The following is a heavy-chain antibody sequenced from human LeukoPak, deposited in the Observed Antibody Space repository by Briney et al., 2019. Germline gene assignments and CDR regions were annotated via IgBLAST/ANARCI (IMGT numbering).Heavy chain of an antibody. J-gene: IGHJ3*02. Sequence: GGSLRLSCAASGFTFSSYAMHWVRQAPGKGLEWVAVISYDGSNEYYADSVKGRFTISSDNSKSTLYLQMNSLRAEDTAVYYCARDYYDSSGYYSAFGIWGQGTMVTVSS. CDR1: GFTFSSYA. D-gene: IGHD3-22*01. CDR2: ISYDGSNE. V-gene: IGHV3-30*04. CDR3: ARDYYDSSGYYSAFGI.